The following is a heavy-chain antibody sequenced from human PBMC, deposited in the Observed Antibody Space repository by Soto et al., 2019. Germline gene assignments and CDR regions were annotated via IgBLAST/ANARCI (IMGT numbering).Heavy chain of an antibody. J-gene: IGHJ4*02. D-gene: IGHD3-3*01. CDR1: GFTFSSYA. CDR2: ISYDGRNK. CDR3: AREIERLLGY. Sequence: QVQLVESGGNVVQPGRSLRLSCAASGFTFSSYAMHWVRQAPGKGLEWVAVISYDGRNKYYAHSVKGRFTISRDNSKNTLYLPMNSLRAEDTAVYYCAREIERLLGYWGQGTLVTVSS. V-gene: IGHV3-30*04.